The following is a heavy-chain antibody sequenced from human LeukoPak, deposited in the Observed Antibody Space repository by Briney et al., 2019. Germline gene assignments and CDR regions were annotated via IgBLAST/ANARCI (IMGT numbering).Heavy chain of an antibody. CDR2: INSDGSST. CDR3: ARDYDFWGNWFDP. J-gene: IGHJ5*02. D-gene: IGHD3-3*01. Sequence: GGSPRLSCAASGFTFSSYWMHWVRQAPGKGLVWVSRINSDGSSTSYANSVKGRFTISRDNAKNTLYLQMNSLRAEDTAVYYCARDYDFWGNWFDPWGQGTLVTVSS. V-gene: IGHV3-74*01. CDR1: GFTFSSYW.